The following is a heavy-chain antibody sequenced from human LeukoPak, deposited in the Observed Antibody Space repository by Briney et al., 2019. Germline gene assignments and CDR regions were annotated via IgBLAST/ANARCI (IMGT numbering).Heavy chain of an antibody. CDR2: INHSGST. CDR1: GGSFSGYY. D-gene: IGHD4-11*01. CDR3: ASITVENWSDP. J-gene: IGHJ5*02. Sequence: SETLSLTCAVYGGSFSGYYWSWIRQPPGKGLEWIGEINHSGSTNYNPSLKSRVTISVDTSKNQFSLKLGSVTAADTAVYYCASITVENWSDPWGQGTLVTVSS. V-gene: IGHV4-34*01.